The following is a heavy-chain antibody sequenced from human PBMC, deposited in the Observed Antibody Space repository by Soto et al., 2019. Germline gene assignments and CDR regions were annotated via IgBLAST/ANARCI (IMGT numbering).Heavy chain of an antibody. CDR3: ARAIVGARVYYYGMDV. CDR1: GFTFSSYW. J-gene: IGHJ6*02. V-gene: IGHV3-7*05. Sequence: GGSLRLSCAASGFTFSSYWMSWVRQAPGKGLEWVANIKQDGSEKYYVDSVKGRFTISRDNAKNSLYLQMNSLRAEDTAVYYCARAIVGARVYYYGMDVWGQGTTVTVSS. D-gene: IGHD1-26*01. CDR2: IKQDGSEK.